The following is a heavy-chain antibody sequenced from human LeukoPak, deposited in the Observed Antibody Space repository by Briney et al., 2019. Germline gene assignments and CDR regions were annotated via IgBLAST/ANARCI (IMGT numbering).Heavy chain of an antibody. CDR1: GFTLSTYA. CDR3: ARAPKREPVDY. V-gene: IGHV3-23*01. D-gene: IGHD1-26*01. J-gene: IGHJ4*02. Sequence: GGSLRLSCAASGFTLSTYAMSWVRQTPGKGLEWVAATSSSDAGTYHADSVRGRFTISRDNSKNTLYLQMNSLRAEDTAVYYCARAPKREPVDYWGQGTLVTVSS. CDR2: TSSSDAGT.